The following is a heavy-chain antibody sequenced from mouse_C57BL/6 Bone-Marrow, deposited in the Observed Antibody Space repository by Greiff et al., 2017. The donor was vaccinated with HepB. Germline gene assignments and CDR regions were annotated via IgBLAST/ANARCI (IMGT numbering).Heavy chain of an antibody. CDR3: ASPYYYGSLYAMDY. Sequence: VQLKESGGDLVKPGGSLKLSCAASGFTFSSYGMSWVRQTPDKRLEWVATISSGGSYTYYPDSVKGRFTISRDNAKNTLYLQMSSLKSEDTAMYYCASPYYYGSLYAMDYWGQGTSVTVSS. CDR2: ISSGGSYT. J-gene: IGHJ4*01. V-gene: IGHV5-6*01. D-gene: IGHD1-1*01. CDR1: GFTFSSYG.